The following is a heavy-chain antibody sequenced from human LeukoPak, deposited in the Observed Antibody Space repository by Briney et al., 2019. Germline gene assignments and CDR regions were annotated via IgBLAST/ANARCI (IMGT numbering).Heavy chain of an antibody. D-gene: IGHD2-2*01. CDR1: GFTFSTFS. Sequence: GGSLRLSCAASGFTFSTFSMTWVRQAPGKGLEWVSSISGRSNYIFYADSVKGRFTISRDNAENSLYLLLNSLRVEDTAVYYCARGSTLGSCTSSSCHNWFYPWGQGTLVTVSS. CDR2: ISGRSNYI. V-gene: IGHV3-21*01. J-gene: IGHJ5*02. CDR3: ARGSTLGSCTSSSCHNWFYP.